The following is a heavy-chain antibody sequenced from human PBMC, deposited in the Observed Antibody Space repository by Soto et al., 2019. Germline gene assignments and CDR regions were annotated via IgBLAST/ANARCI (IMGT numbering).Heavy chain of an antibody. V-gene: IGHV3-21*01. Sequence: GGSLRLSCAASGFSFSTYNMMWVRQAPGKGLEWVSCISGSGAYIYYADSVKGRFTMSRDNAKNSLYLQMNSLRGDDTAVYYCARGGAARTDVWGQGTTVTAP. CDR3: ARGGAARTDV. D-gene: IGHD3-16*01. CDR2: ISGSGAYI. J-gene: IGHJ6*02. CDR1: GFSFSTYN.